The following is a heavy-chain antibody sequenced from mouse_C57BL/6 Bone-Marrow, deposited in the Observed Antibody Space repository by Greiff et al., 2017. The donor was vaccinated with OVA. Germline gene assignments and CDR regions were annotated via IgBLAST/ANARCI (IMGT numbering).Heavy chain of an antibody. CDR3: TTTMVTPWFAY. V-gene: IGHV14-1*01. Sequence: EVQLQQSGAELVRPGASVKLSCTASGFNIKDYYMHWVKQRPEKGLEWIGRIDPEDGDTEYAPKFQGKATMTADTSSNTAYLQLSSLTSEDTAVYYCTTTMVTPWFAYWGQGTLVTVSA. D-gene: IGHD2-2*01. CDR1: GFNIKDYY. J-gene: IGHJ3*01. CDR2: IDPEDGDT.